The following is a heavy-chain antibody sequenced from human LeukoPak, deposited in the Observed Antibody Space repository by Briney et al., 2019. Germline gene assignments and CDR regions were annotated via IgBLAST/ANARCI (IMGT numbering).Heavy chain of an antibody. CDR3: ARDKDSYGWFDP. CDR2: ISSSSSYI. Sequence: KPGGSLRLSCAASGFTFSSYSMNWVRQAPGKGLEWVSSISSSSSYIYYADSVKGRFTISRDNAKNSLYLQMNSLRAEDTAVYYCARDKDSYGWFDPWGQGTLVTISS. V-gene: IGHV3-21*01. J-gene: IGHJ5*02. CDR1: GFTFSSYS. D-gene: IGHD5-18*01.